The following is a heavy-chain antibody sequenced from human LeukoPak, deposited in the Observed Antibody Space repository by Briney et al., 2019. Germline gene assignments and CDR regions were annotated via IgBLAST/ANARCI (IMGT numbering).Heavy chain of an antibody. Sequence: GGSLRLSCAASGFTFSSYSMNWVRQAPGKGLEWVSYISSSSSTIYYADSVKGRFTISRDNAKNSLYLQMNSLRAEDTAVFYCARDESSGWLGNFDYWGQGTLVTVSS. D-gene: IGHD6-19*01. V-gene: IGHV3-48*01. CDR2: ISSSSSTI. CDR3: ARDESSGWLGNFDY. J-gene: IGHJ4*02. CDR1: GFTFSSYS.